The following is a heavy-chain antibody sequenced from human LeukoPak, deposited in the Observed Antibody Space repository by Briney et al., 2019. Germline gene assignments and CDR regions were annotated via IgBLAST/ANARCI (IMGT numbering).Heavy chain of an antibody. V-gene: IGHV3-30*02. Sequence: GGSLRLSCAASGFTFSSYGMHWVRQAPGKGLEWVAFIRYDGSNKYYADSVKGRFTISRDNSKNTLYLQMNSLRAEDTAVYYRAKGVVVPAATYMDVWGKGTTVTVSS. J-gene: IGHJ6*03. CDR2: IRYDGSNK. CDR1: GFTFSSYG. D-gene: IGHD2-2*01. CDR3: AKGVVVPAATYMDV.